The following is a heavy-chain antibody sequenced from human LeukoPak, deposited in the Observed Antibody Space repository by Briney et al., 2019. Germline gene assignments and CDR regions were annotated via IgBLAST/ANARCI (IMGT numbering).Heavy chain of an antibody. V-gene: IGHV3-21*01. CDR1: GFTFSSYT. CDR3: ARDVRWLRFVFDN. D-gene: IGHD5-12*01. CDR2: ISSGSNSI. Sequence: GGSLRLSCGASGFTFSSYTMIWVRQAPGKGLEWVSSISSGSNSIYYADSVKGRFTISRDNAKKSLYLQMNSLRAEDTSVYYCARDVRWLRFVFDNWGQGTLVTVSS. J-gene: IGHJ4*02.